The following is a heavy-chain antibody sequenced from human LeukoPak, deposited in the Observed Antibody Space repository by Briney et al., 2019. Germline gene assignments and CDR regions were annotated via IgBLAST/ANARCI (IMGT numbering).Heavy chain of an antibody. CDR3: ARRWLGDPYDMDV. V-gene: IGHV3-33*03. J-gene: IGHJ6*02. CDR2: IWYDGSNK. D-gene: IGHD3-10*01. CDR1: GFTFSSYG. Sequence: GGSLRLSCAASGFTFSSYGMHWVRQAPGKGLEWVAVIWYDGSNKYYADSVKGRFTISRDNSKDTLYLQINSLRDEDTAVYYCARRWLGDPYDMDVWGQGTTVSVSS.